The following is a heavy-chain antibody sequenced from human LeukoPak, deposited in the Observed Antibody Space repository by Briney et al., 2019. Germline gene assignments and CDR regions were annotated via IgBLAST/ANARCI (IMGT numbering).Heavy chain of an antibody. Sequence: SETLSLTCAVYGGSFSGYYWSWIRQPPGKGLEWIGEINHSGSTNYNPSLKSRVTISVDTSKNLFSLKLSSVTAADTAVYYCARGPYSGSYFDYWGQGTLVTVSS. CDR1: GGSFSGYY. CDR3: ARGPYSGSYFDY. J-gene: IGHJ4*02. CDR2: INHSGST. D-gene: IGHD1-26*01. V-gene: IGHV4-34*01.